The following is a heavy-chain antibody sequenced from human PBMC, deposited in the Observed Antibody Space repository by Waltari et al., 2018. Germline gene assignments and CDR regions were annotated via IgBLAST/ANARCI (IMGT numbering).Heavy chain of an antibody. D-gene: IGHD6-6*01. J-gene: IGHJ6*03. Sequence: QVQLVESGGGVVQPGRSLRLSCAASGFTFRSYAMHWVRQAPGKGLEWVAVISYDGSNKYYADSVKGRFTISRDNSKNTLYLQMNSLRAEDTAVYYCARDQSSSSGYYYYYMDVWGKGTTVTISS. CDR3: ARDQSSSSGYYYYYMDV. CDR2: ISYDGSNK. CDR1: GFTFRSYA. V-gene: IGHV3-30-3*01.